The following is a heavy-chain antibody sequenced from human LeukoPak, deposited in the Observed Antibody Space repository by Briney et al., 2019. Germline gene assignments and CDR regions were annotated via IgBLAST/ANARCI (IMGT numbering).Heavy chain of an antibody. Sequence: VASVKVSCKASGYTFTSYGISWVRQAPGQGLEWMGWISAYNGNTNYAQKLQGRVTMTTDTSTSTAYMELRSLRSDDTAVYYCARVTSLYGDYVAFYFDYWGQGTLVTVSS. CDR3: ARVTSLYGDYVAFYFDY. J-gene: IGHJ4*02. V-gene: IGHV1-18*01. CDR2: ISAYNGNT. CDR1: GYTFTSYG. D-gene: IGHD4-17*01.